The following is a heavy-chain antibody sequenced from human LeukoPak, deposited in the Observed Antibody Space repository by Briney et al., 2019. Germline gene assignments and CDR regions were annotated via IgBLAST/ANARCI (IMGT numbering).Heavy chain of an antibody. Sequence: GGSLRLSCAASGFTFSSYAMSWVRQAPGKGLEWVSAVSGSGGSTYYADSVKGRFPISRDNSKNTLYLQMNSLRAEDTAVYYCAKVDWNYDFDYWGQGTLVTVSS. V-gene: IGHV3-23*01. J-gene: IGHJ4*02. CDR2: VSGSGGST. CDR3: AKVDWNYDFDY. D-gene: IGHD1-7*01. CDR1: GFTFSSYA.